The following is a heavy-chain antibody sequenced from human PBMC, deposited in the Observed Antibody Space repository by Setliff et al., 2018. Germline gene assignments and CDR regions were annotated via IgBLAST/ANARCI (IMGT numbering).Heavy chain of an antibody. Sequence: PSETLSLTCTVYGGSLSDYYWGWIRQSPGKGLEWIGEINHSGSTNYNPSLTSRVTISVDTSKNQFSLKLRSVTAADTAVYYCARDPGVHSGTWCLDSWGQGT. J-gene: IGHJ4*02. CDR2: INHSGST. V-gene: IGHV4-34*01. CDR3: ARDPGVHSGTWCLDS. CDR1: GGSLSDYY. D-gene: IGHD2-8*01.